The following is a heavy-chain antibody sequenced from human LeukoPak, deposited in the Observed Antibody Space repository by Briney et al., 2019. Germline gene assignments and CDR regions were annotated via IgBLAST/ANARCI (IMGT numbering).Heavy chain of an antibody. Sequence: PGGSLRLSCAASGFTFSSHHMNWVRQAPGKGLEWLSYVSDSGSTMYYADSVKGRFTISRDNSKNTLYLQMNSLRAEDTAVYYCAHSAVAGGVPYYFDYWGQGTLVTVSS. V-gene: IGHV3-48*03. CDR3: AHSAVAGGVPYYFDY. J-gene: IGHJ4*02. D-gene: IGHD6-19*01. CDR1: GFTFSSHH. CDR2: VSDSGSTM.